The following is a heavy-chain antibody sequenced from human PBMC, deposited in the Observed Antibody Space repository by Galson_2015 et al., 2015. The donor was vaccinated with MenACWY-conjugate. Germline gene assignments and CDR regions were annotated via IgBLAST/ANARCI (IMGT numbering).Heavy chain of an antibody. CDR2: ISGSGGST. D-gene: IGHD6-19*01. CDR1: GFTFSSYA. V-gene: IGHV3-23*01. Sequence: SLRLSCAASGFTFSSYAMSWVRQAPGKGLEWVSAISGSGGSTYYADSVKGRFTISRDNSKNTLYLQMNSLRAEDTAVYYCAKDLVSSWWPVIYFDYWGQGTLVTVSS. J-gene: IGHJ4*02. CDR3: AKDLVSSWWPVIYFDY.